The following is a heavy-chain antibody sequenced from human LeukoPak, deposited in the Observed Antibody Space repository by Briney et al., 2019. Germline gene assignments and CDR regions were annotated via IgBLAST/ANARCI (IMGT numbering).Heavy chain of an antibody. D-gene: IGHD2/OR15-2a*01. Sequence: TGGSLRLSCAASGFTFSSYGMHWVRQAPGKGLEWVAFIRYDGSNKYYADSVKGRFTISRDNSKNTLYLQMNSLRAEDTAVYYCAKQSTSYYYMDVWGKGTTVTISS. CDR2: IRYDGSNK. V-gene: IGHV3-30*02. CDR1: GFTFSSYG. CDR3: AKQSTSYYYMDV. J-gene: IGHJ6*03.